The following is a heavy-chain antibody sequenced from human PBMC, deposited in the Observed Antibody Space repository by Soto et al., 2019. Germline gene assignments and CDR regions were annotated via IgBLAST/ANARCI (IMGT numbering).Heavy chain of an antibody. CDR1: GFTFSSYN. J-gene: IGHJ6*02. D-gene: IGHD2-15*01. Sequence: EVQLVESGGGLVQPGGSLRLSCADSGFTFSSYNMNWVRQAPGKGLEWIADISKSSTTINYADSVKSRFTISRDNAKNSLYLQMNSLRDEDTAVYYCAKDGGSFYYDGMDVWGQGTTVTVSS. CDR2: ISKSSTTI. V-gene: IGHV3-48*02. CDR3: AKDGGSFYYDGMDV.